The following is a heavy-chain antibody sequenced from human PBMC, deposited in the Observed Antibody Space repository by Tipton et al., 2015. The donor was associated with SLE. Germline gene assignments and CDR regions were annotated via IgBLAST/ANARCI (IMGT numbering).Heavy chain of an antibody. CDR3: AREISDYFGSGSFDY. V-gene: IGHV4-38-2*02. D-gene: IGHD3-10*01. CDR2: VHPSGST. CDR1: GYSINSNYY. J-gene: IGHJ4*02. Sequence: TLSLTCVVSGYSINSNYYWGWIRQSPGKGLEWIGSVHPSGSTFHNPSLKSRVTMSLDPSKNQFSLKLTSVTAADTAVYYCAREISDYFGSGSFDYWGQGTLVTVSS.